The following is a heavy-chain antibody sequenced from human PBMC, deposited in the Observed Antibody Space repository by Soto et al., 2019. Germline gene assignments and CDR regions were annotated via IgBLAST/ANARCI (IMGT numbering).Heavy chain of an antibody. CDR3: AKDPALGETPNWFDP. CDR2: IIPIFGTA. J-gene: IGHJ5*02. Sequence: SVKVSCKASGGTFSSYAISWVRQAPGQGLEWMGGIIPIFGTANYAQKFQGRVTITADESTSTAYMELSSLRSEDTAVYYCAKDPALGETPNWFDPWGQGTLVTVSS. D-gene: IGHD7-27*01. CDR1: GGTFSSYA. V-gene: IGHV1-69*13.